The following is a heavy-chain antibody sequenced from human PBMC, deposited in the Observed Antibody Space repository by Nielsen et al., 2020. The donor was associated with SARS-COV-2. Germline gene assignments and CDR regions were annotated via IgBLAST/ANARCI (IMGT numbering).Heavy chain of an antibody. Sequence: ASVKVSCKASGYTFTGYYMHWVRQAPGQGLEWMGRINPNSGGTNYAQKLQGRVTMTRDTSISTAYMELSRLRSDDTAVYYCARGDILEWLFPSNYYYYGMDVWGQGTTVTVSS. CDR3: ARGDILEWLFPSNYYYYGMDV. CDR1: GYTFTGYY. D-gene: IGHD3-3*01. V-gene: IGHV1-2*06. CDR2: INPNSGGT. J-gene: IGHJ6*02.